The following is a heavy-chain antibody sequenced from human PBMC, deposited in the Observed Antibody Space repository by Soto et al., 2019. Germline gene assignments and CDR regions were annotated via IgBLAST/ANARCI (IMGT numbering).Heavy chain of an antibody. CDR1: GFSFSPRGVG. CDR3: AHRHRGGPVTDGFDF. V-gene: IGHV2-5*01. D-gene: IGHD2-21*02. J-gene: IGHJ4*02. CDR2: IYSNDHK. Sequence: QITLKESGPTLVKPTQTLTLTCSFSGFSFSPRGVGVGWIRQPPGKAPECLAVIYSNDHKRYNPSLQTRVSITKDTPKSRVVLTMTNMDPADTATYFCAHRHRGGPVTDGFDFGGQGILVTVTS.